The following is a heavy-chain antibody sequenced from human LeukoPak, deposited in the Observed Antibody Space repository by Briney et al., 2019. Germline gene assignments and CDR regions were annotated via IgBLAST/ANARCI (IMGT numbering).Heavy chain of an antibody. J-gene: IGHJ6*03. CDR1: GYSISSGYY. CDR3: ARGRTTHIQIAAAFRTAVYMDV. Sequence: SETLSLTCTVSGYSISSGYYWGWIRQSPGKGLEWIGSIYNSGSTYYNPSLKSRVTISIDTSKNQFSLKLSSVTAADTAVYYCARGRTTHIQIAAAFRTAVYMDVWGKGTTVTVSS. CDR2: IYNSGST. D-gene: IGHD6-13*01. V-gene: IGHV4-38-2*02.